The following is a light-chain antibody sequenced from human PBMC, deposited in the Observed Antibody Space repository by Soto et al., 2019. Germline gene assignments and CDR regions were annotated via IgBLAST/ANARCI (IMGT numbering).Light chain of an antibody. CDR3: SSYAGSNNLGV. J-gene: IGLJ2*01. Sequence: QSALTQPPSASGSPGQSVTISCTGTSSDVGGYNYVSWYQQHPGKAPKLMIYEVNKRPSGVPDRFSGSKSGNTASLTVSGLQAEDEADYYCSSYAGSNNLGVFGGGTKLTV. CDR1: SSDVGGYNY. CDR2: EVN. V-gene: IGLV2-8*01.